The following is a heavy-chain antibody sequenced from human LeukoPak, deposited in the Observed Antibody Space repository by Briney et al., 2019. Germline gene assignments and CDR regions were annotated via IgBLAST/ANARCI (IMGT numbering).Heavy chain of an antibody. D-gene: IGHD6-13*01. CDR2: INPNSGGT. J-gene: IGHJ5*02. CDR1: GYTFTGYY. Sequence: ASVKVSCKASGYTFTGYYMHWVRQAPGQGLEWMGWINPNSGGTNYAQKFQGRVTMTRDTSINTAYMELSRLRSDDTAVYYCARGSGYSSSWYYWFDPWGQGTLVTVSS. CDR3: ARGSGYSSSWYYWFDP. V-gene: IGHV1-2*02.